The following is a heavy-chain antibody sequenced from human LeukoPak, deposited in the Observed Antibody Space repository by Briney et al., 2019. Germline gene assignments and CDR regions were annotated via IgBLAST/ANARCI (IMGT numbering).Heavy chain of an antibody. CDR2: INSDGSTT. D-gene: IGHD3-10*01. CDR1: GFTFSSYW. J-gene: IGHJ4*02. V-gene: IGHV3-74*01. CDR3: ARTYGSGFGWFDY. Sequence: GGSLRLSCAASGFTFSSYWMHWVRQAPGKGLVWVSRINSDGSTTSYADSVKGRFTISRDNAKNTLYLQMYSLRAEDSAVYYCARTYGSGFGWFDYWGQGTLVTVSS.